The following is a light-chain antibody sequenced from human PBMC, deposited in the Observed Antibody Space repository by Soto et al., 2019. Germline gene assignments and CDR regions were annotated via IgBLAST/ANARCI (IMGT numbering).Light chain of an antibody. Sequence: QSVLTQPASVSGSPGQSITISCTGTSSVVGGYNYVSWYQQYPGKAPKLMIFDVSYRPSGVSNRFSGSKSGNTASLTISGLQAEDEAEYYCSSYTSSSSNVFGTGTKVTVL. J-gene: IGLJ1*01. CDR2: DVS. CDR3: SSYTSSSSNV. CDR1: SSVVGGYNY. V-gene: IGLV2-14*01.